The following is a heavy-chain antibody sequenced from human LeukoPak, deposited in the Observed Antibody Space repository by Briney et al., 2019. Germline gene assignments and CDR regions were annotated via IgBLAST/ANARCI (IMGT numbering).Heavy chain of an antibody. D-gene: IGHD4-17*01. CDR3: ATRNADSFYFDY. CDR2: MSRAGYS. V-gene: IGHV4/OR15-8*02. Sequence: SETLSLTCDVSDDDIRMYNWWSWVRQSPGKGLEWIGVMSRAGYSNFNPSLKSRATISIDTSGSAVSLTLRSVTAADTAVYFCATRNADSFYFDYWGRGTLVTVSS. CDR1: DDDIRMYNW. J-gene: IGHJ4*02.